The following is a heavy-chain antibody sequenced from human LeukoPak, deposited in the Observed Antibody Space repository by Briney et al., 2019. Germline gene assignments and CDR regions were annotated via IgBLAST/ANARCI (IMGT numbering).Heavy chain of an antibody. J-gene: IGHJ5*02. V-gene: IGHV5-51*01. D-gene: IGHD4-17*01. CDR2: IYPGDSDT. CDR1: GYSFTSYW. CDR3: ARLAATVTTPTNNSFDP. Sequence: GESLKISCKGSGYSFTSYWIGWVRQMPGKGLEWMGIIYPGDSDTRYSPSFQGQVTISADKSISTAYLQWSSLKASDTAMYYCARLAATVTTPTNNSFDPWGQGTLVTVSS.